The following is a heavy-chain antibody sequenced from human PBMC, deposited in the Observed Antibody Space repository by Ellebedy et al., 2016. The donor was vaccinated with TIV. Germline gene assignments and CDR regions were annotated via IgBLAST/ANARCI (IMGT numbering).Heavy chain of an antibody. Sequence: GGSLRLSXAASGFTFSSYWMHWVRQAPGKGLVWVSRISSEGSTTTYADSARGRFTISRDNAKNTLYLQMNSLRAEDTAVYYCATNCGGDCYSLWVYWGQGTLVTVSS. CDR1: GFTFSSYW. D-gene: IGHD2-21*02. CDR3: ATNCGGDCYSLWVY. J-gene: IGHJ4*02. CDR2: ISSEGSTT. V-gene: IGHV3-74*03.